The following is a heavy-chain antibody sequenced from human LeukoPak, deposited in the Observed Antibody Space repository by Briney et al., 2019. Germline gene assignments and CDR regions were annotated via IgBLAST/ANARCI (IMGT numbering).Heavy chain of an antibody. V-gene: IGHV4-34*01. D-gene: IGHD6-19*01. CDR2: INHSGST. CDR3: ARGIAVADFDAFDI. Sequence: SETLSLTCAVYGGSFSGYYWSWIRQPPGKGLEWIGEINHSGSTNYNPSLKSRVTISVDTSKNQFSLKLSSVTAADTAVYYCARGIAVADFDAFDIWGQGTMVTVSS. J-gene: IGHJ3*02. CDR1: GGSFSGYY.